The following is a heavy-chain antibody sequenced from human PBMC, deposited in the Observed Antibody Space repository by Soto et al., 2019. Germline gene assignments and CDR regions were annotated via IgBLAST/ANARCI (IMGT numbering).Heavy chain of an antibody. V-gene: IGHV1-18*01. CDR3: ARDAKTGYCSGGSCYGDY. CDR1: GYTFTSYG. J-gene: IGHJ4*02. Sequence: ASVKVSCKASGYTFTSYGISWVRQAPGQGLEWMGWISAYNGNTNYAQKIQGRVTMTTDTSTSTAYMELRSLRSDDTAVYYCARDAKTGYCSGGSCYGDYWGQGTLVTVSS. D-gene: IGHD2-15*01. CDR2: ISAYNGNT.